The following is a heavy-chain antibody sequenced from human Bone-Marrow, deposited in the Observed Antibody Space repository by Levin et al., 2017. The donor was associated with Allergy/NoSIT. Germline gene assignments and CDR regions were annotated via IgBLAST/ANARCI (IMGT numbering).Heavy chain of an antibody. D-gene: IGHD3-9*01. J-gene: IGHJ6*04. Sequence: HLGESLKISCAASGLMVSDNYMTWVRQAPGKGLEWVALIYRGGATYYADVVKGRFTISRDNSKNTMGLQMKDLRPEDTAVYYCARTIYDVLTSQMDVWGKGTTVTVSS. V-gene: IGHV3-66*02. CDR2: IYRGGAT. CDR1: GLMVSDNY. CDR3: ARTIYDVLTSQMDV.